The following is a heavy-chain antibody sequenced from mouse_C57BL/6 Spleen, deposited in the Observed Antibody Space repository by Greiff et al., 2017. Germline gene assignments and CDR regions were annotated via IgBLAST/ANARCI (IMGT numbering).Heavy chain of an antibody. CDR1: GYTFTSYW. CDR2: INPSSVDT. Sequence: VHVKQSGAELAKPGASVKLSCKASGYTFTSYWMHWVKQSPGKGLEWIGYINPSSVDTTYNQKSKDKATLTADKSSSTAYMQLSRLTYEDSAVYYCARALYECYLYAMDYWGQGTSVTVSS. J-gene: IGHJ4*01. CDR3: ARALYECYLYAMDY. V-gene: IGHV1-7*01. D-gene: IGHD2-3*01.